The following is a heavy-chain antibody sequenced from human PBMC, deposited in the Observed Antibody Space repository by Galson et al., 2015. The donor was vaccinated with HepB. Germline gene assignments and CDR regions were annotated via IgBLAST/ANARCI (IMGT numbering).Heavy chain of an antibody. D-gene: IGHD3-22*01. V-gene: IGHV3-66*01. CDR1: GFTVSSNY. Sequence: SLRLSCAASGFTVSSNYMSWVRQAPGKGLEWVSVIYSGGSTYYADSVKGRFTISRDNSKNTMYLQMNSLRAEDTAVYYCARDPPSARNKHYEGVFDFWGQGTLVTVSS. CDR2: IYSGGST. J-gene: IGHJ4*02. CDR3: ARDPPSARNKHYEGVFDF.